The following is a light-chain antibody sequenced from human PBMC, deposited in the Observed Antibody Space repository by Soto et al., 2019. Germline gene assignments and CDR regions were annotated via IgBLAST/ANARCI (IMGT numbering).Light chain of an antibody. V-gene: IGLV1-47*01. CDR1: SSDIGSNY. Sequence: QSVLTQPPSASGTPGQRVTISCSGSSSDIGSNYVYWYQQIPGTAHKLLIYRNNQRPSGVPDRFSGSKSGTSASLAISGLRSEDEADYFCAAWDDSLNGQGVFGGGTKLTVL. J-gene: IGLJ2*01. CDR3: AAWDDSLNGQGV. CDR2: RNN.